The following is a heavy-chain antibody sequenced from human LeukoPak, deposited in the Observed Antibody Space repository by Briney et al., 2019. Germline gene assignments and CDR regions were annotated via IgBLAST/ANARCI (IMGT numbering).Heavy chain of an antibody. J-gene: IGHJ5*02. CDR1: VGTFSSYA. D-gene: IGHD1-1*01. CDR2: IIPIFGTA. V-gene: IGHV1-69*13. CDR3: ARDMEGFDP. Sequence: ASVKVSCKASVGTFSSYAISWVRQARGQGLEWMGGIIPIFGTANYAQKFQGRVTITADESTSTAYMELSSLRSEDTAVYYCARDMEGFDPWGQGTLVTVSS.